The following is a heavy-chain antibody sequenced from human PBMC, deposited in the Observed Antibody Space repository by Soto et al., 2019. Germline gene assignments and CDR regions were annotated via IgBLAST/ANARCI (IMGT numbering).Heavy chain of an antibody. Sequence: EVQLLESGGGLVQPGGSLRLSCAASGFTFSSYAMGWVRQAPGKGLEWVSAISGSGGSTYYADSVKGRFTISRDNSKNTMYLQMNSLRAEDTAVYYWAKAPSSSWCPVDYWAQGPLVTVSS. CDR3: AKAPSSSWCPVDY. J-gene: IGHJ4*02. V-gene: IGHV3-23*01. CDR1: GFTFSSYA. CDR2: ISGSGGST. D-gene: IGHD6-13*01.